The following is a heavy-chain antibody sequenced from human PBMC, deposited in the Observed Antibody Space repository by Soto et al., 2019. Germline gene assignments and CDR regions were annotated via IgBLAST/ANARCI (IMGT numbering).Heavy chain of an antibody. CDR2: ISVFNGNT. Sequence: ASVKVSCKASGYSFTSNGISWVRQAPGQGLEWMGWISVFNGNTNYAPKLQGRVTMTTDTSTNTAYMELRSLRADDTALYYCATRRDFGMDVWGQGTTVTVSS. CDR1: GYSFTSNG. CDR3: ATRRDFGMDV. J-gene: IGHJ6*02. D-gene: IGHD3-3*01. V-gene: IGHV1-18*04.